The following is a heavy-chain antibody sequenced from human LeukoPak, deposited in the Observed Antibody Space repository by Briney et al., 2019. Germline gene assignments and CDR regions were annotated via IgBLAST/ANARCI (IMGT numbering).Heavy chain of an antibody. CDR3: ARGTMVRGVILTR. V-gene: IGHV4-61*02. D-gene: IGHD3-10*01. J-gene: IGHJ4*02. Sequence: SQTLSLTCTVSGGSISSGSCYWSWIRQPAGKGLEWIGRIYTSGSTNYNPSLKSRVTISVDTSKNQFSLKLSSVTAADTAVYYCARGTMVRGVILTRWGQGTLVTVSS. CDR1: GGSISSGSCY. CDR2: IYTSGST.